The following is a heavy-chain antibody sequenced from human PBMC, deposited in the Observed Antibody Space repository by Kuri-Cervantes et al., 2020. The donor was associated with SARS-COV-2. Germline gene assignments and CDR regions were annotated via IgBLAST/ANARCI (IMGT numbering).Heavy chain of an antibody. Sequence: ESLKISCAVYGGSFSGYYWSWIRQPPGKGLEWIGEINHSGSTNYNPSLKSRVTISVDTSKNQFSLKLSSVTAADTAVYYCARALRCTNGVCYRSWFDPWGQGTLVPSPQ. J-gene: IGHJ5*02. V-gene: IGHV4-34*01. D-gene: IGHD2-8*01. CDR1: GGSFSGYY. CDR2: INHSGST. CDR3: ARALRCTNGVCYRSWFDP.